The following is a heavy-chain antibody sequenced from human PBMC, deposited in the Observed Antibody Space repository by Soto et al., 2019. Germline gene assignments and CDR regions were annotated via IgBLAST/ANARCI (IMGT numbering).Heavy chain of an antibody. CDR3: ARVQLGHCSSTSCSDYYYGMAV. J-gene: IGHJ6*02. CDR2: IYHSGST. V-gene: IGHV4-4*02. CDR1: GGSISSSNW. Sequence: SETLSLTCAVSGGSISSSNWWSWVRQPPGKGLEWIGEIYHSGSTNYNPSLKSRVTISVDKSKNQFSLKLSSVTAADTAVYYWARVQLGHCSSTSCSDYYYGMAVWGQGTLVTVSS. D-gene: IGHD2-2*01.